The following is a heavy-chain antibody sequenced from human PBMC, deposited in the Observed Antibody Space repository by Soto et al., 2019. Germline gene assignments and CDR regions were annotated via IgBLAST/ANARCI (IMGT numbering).Heavy chain of an antibody. Sequence: PSETLSLTCAVYGGSFSGYYWSWIRQPPGKGLEWIGEINHSGSTNYNPSLKSRVTISVDTFKNQFSLKLSSVTAADTAVYYCARGYGGTFGGKLYYYYGMDVWGQGNTV. V-gene: IGHV4-34*01. CDR2: INHSGST. D-gene: IGHD3-16*01. J-gene: IGHJ6*02. CDR3: ARGYGGTFGGKLYYYYGMDV. CDR1: GGSFSGYY.